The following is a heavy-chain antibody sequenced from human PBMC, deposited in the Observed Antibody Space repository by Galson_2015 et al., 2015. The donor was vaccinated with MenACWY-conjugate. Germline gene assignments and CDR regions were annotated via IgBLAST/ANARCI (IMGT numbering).Heavy chain of an antibody. J-gene: IGHJ3*01. CDR1: GFTFNLYA. CDR3: ARGWGQTAMGYGLKPGAFDF. V-gene: IGHV3-30*04. Sequence: SLRLSCAASGFTFNLYALHWVRQAPGKGLQWVSVITFDGNYEDYVASVKGRFTISRDNSKNTLYLHMNNLRPEDTALYYCARGWGQTAMGYGLKPGAFDFWGQGTMVTVSS. D-gene: IGHD5-18*01. CDR2: ITFDGNYE.